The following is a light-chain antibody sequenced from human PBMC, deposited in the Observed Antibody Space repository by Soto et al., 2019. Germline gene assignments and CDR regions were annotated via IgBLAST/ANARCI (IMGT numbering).Light chain of an antibody. CDR3: HQYNDWPPA. CDR2: DAS. J-gene: IGKJ1*01. Sequence: EVVMTQSPATLSVSPGGRSTLSCMAIQSVSSNVAWYQQKPGQAPRLLIYDASTRATGIPARFSGSGSGTEFTLTISSLQSEDFAVFYCHQYNDWPPAFGQGTKVDIK. V-gene: IGKV3-15*01. CDR1: QSVSSN.